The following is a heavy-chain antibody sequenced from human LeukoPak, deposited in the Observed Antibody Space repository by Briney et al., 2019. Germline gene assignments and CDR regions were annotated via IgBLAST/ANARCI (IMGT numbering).Heavy chain of an antibody. V-gene: IGHV3-21*01. Sequence: GGSLRLSCAASGFTFSSYSMNWVRQAPGKGLEWVASIDTTSYTYHADSVKGRFTISRDNAKISLFLQMNSLRAEDTALYYCATEGRGVHFDYWGQGTLVTVSS. CDR2: IDTTSYT. CDR1: GFTFSSYS. D-gene: IGHD3-10*01. CDR3: ATEGRGVHFDY. J-gene: IGHJ4*02.